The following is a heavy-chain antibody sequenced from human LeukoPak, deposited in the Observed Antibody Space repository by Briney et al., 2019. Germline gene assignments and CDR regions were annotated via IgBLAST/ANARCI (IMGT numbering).Heavy chain of an antibody. Sequence: PGGSLRLSCAASGFTFSIYSMNWVRQAPGKGREWVSSISSSSSYIYYADSVKGRFTISRDNAKNSLYLQMNSMRAEDTAVYYCARDAIAAAGISRDYWGQGTLVTVSS. CDR3: ARDAIAAAGISRDY. J-gene: IGHJ4*02. V-gene: IGHV3-21*01. CDR1: GFTFSIYS. CDR2: ISSSSSYI. D-gene: IGHD6-13*01.